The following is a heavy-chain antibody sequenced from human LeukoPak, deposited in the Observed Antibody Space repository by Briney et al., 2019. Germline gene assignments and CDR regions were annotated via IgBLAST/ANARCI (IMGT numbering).Heavy chain of an antibody. D-gene: IGHD2-2*01. J-gene: IGHJ6*02. CDR3: ARVALYCSSTSCYSNV. CDR1: GFTFSSYS. CDR2: ISSSSSYI. Sequence: GGSQRLSCAASGFTFSSYSMNWVRQAPGKGLEWVSCISSSSSYIYYADSVKGRFTISRDNAKNSLYLRMNSLRAEDTAVYYCARVALYCSSTSCYSNVWGQGTTVTVSS. V-gene: IGHV3-21*01.